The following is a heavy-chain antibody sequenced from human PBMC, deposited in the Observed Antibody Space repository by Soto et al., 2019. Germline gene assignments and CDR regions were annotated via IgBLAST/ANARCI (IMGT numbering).Heavy chain of an antibody. CDR3: ARVPRYDFWSGPLDYYGMDV. D-gene: IGHD3-3*01. CDR2: IYYSGST. V-gene: IGHV4-31*03. Sequence: SETLSLTCTVSGGSISSGGYYWSWIRQHPGKGLEWIGYIYYSGSTYYNPSLKSRVTVSVDTSKNQFSLKLSSVTAADTAVYYCARVPRYDFWSGPLDYYGMDVWGQGTTVTVSS. J-gene: IGHJ6*02. CDR1: GGSISSGGYY.